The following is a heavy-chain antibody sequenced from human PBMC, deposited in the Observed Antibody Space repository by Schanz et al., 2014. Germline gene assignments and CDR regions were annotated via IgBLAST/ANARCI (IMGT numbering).Heavy chain of an antibody. Sequence: QVQLQESGPGLVKASQTLSLTCSVSGASISSANHYWAWVRQPPGKGLEWIGEIYHSGSTYYNPSLKSRVTISVDTSKNQFSLNLSSATAADTAVYYCARDRGHGDLPGDIWGQGTMVTVSS. CDR2: IYHSGST. D-gene: IGHD4-17*01. CDR3: ARDRGHGDLPGDI. V-gene: IGHV4-31*03. CDR1: GASISSANHY. J-gene: IGHJ3*02.